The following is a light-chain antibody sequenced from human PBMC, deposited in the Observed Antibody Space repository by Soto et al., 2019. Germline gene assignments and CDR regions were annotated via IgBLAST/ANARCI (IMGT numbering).Light chain of an antibody. J-gene: IGLJ3*02. V-gene: IGLV2-11*01. Sequence: QSALTQPRSVSGSPGQSVTISCTGTSSDVGGYNFVSWYQHHPGKAPKLMIYDVSKRPSGVPDRFSGSKSGSTASLTISGLQAEEEADYYCCSYAGSYTWVFCGGTKLTVL. CDR3: CSYAGSYTWV. CDR2: DVS. CDR1: SSDVGGYNF.